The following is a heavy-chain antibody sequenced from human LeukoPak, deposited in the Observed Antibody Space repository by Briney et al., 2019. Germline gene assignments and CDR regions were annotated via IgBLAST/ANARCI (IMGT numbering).Heavy chain of an antibody. CDR1: GYTFTSYG. J-gene: IGHJ2*01. CDR2: ISAYNGNT. Sequence: ASVKVSCKASGYTFTSYGISWVRQAPGQGLEWMGWISAYNGNTNYAQKLQGRVTMTTDTSTSTAYMELRSLRSDDTAVYYCARGRRLLWFGDPSYWYLDLWGRGTLVTVSS. V-gene: IGHV1-18*01. CDR3: ARGRRLLWFGDPSYWYLDL. D-gene: IGHD3-10*01.